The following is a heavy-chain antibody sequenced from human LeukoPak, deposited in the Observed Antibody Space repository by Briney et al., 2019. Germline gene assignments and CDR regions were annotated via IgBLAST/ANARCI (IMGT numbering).Heavy chain of an antibody. CDR2: TSGGST. CDR1: GFTFSSYA. V-gene: IGHV3-23*01. J-gene: IGHJ6*04. Sequence: GGSLRLSCAASGFTFSSYAMSWVRQAPGKGLEGVSTTSGGSTYYAHTVKGRFTISRDNSKSTLYLQMNSLRAEDTAVYYCAKGDCSSTTCSGFYGMDVWGRGTTVTVSS. D-gene: IGHD2-2*01. CDR3: AKGDCSSTTCSGFYGMDV.